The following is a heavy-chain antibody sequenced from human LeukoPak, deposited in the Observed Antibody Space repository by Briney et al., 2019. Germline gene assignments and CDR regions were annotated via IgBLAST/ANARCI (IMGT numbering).Heavy chain of an antibody. V-gene: IGHV3-21*01. CDR3: VKVRGRARVGYFDY. Sequence: GGSLRLSCAASGFTFISYSMNWVRQAPGQGLEWVSSISSSSSYIYYADSVKGRFSISRDNAKNTLYLQMNSLRVEDTAIYYCVKVRGRARVGYFDYWGQGTLVTVSS. D-gene: IGHD1-26*01. J-gene: IGHJ4*02. CDR2: ISSSSSYI. CDR1: GFTFISYS.